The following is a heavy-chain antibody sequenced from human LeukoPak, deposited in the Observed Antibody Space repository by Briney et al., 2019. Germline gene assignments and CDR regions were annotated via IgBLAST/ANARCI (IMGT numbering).Heavy chain of an antibody. CDR3: ARDPGSITIFGVVIIPGASDY. D-gene: IGHD3-3*01. J-gene: IGHJ4*02. Sequence: GGSLRLSCAASGFIFSSYWMAWVRQAPGKGLEWVANIKEDGSEKNYVDSVKGRFTISRDNAKNSLYLQMNSLRAEDTAVYYCARDPGSITIFGVVIIPGASDYWGQGTLVTVSS. V-gene: IGHV3-7*01. CDR2: IKEDGSEK. CDR1: GFIFSSYW.